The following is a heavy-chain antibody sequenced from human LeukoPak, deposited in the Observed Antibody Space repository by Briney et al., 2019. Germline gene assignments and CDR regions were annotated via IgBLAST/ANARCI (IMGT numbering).Heavy chain of an antibody. V-gene: IGHV1-18*01. CDR3: ARDSGRWYYDTSGVWGYYFEY. Sequence: ASVKVSCKASGYTFVKYGIGWVRQAPGQGLEWLGWISPYNGDTRYAQKLQGRFSMTTDTSTSTAYMELRSLRSDDTAVYYCARDSGRWYYDTSGVWGYYFEYWGQGTLVSVSS. CDR1: GYTFVKYG. D-gene: IGHD3-22*01. J-gene: IGHJ4*02. CDR2: ISPYNGDT.